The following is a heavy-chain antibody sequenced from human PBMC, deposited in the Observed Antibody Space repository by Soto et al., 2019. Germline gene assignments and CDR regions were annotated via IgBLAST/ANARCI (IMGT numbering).Heavy chain of an antibody. Sequence: SETLSLTCTVSGDSISSGSYWGWIRQPPGEGPEWIASIYHGGTTFCNPSLKSRISISVDTSKNQFSLRLTSVTAADTATYYCARVHAMVVAGSTFDYWGRGTLVTVSS. CDR1: GDSISSGSY. CDR2: IYHGGTT. J-gene: IGHJ4*03. V-gene: IGHV4-38-2*02. CDR3: ARVHAMVVAGSTFDY. D-gene: IGHD5-18*01.